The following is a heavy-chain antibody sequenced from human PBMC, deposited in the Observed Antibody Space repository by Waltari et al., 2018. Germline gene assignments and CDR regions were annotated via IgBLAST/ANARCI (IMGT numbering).Heavy chain of an antibody. CDR3: VSYPIFQGAVDAFDI. CDR2: ISDDGSST. Sequence: QVQLVESGGGVVQPGRSLRLSCAGSGFRFSHDGMHWVRQAPGKGLEWVAVISDDGSSTYYGDSVKGRFTLSRDNSRNTLNLQMNRLRTEDTAMYYCVSYPIFQGAVDAFDIWGQGTMVTVSS. J-gene: IGHJ3*02. V-gene: IGHV3-30*03. CDR1: GFRFSHDG. D-gene: IGHD3-3*02.